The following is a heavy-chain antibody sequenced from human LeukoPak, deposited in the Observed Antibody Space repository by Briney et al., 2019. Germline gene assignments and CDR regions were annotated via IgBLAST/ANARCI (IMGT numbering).Heavy chain of an antibody. CDR2: INHNGETI. CDR1: GFTFSSYV. Sequence: PGGSLRLSCAASGFTFSSYVMSWVRQAPGKGLEWVSYINHNGETIYYADSVKGRFTISRDNAKNALYLQMNRLRDGDTAVYYCARDSDWAFDNWGQGTLVTVSS. D-gene: IGHD2-21*02. V-gene: IGHV3-48*02. CDR3: ARDSDWAFDN. J-gene: IGHJ4*02.